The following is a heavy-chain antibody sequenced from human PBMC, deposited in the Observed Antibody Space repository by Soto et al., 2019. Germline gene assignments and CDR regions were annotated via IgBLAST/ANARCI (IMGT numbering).Heavy chain of an antibody. J-gene: IGHJ4*02. CDR3: AHRQRTVYFDY. V-gene: IGHV2-5*02. CDR2: TYWDDDK. Sequence: QITLKESGPTLVKPTQTLTLTCTFSGFSLSTSGVGVGWIRQPPGKALEWLALTYWDDDKRYSPSLKSRLTIPKATSKNQVVLTMTNMDPVDTATYYCAHRQRTVYFDYWGQGTLVTVSS. D-gene: IGHD4-17*01. CDR1: GFSLSTSGVG.